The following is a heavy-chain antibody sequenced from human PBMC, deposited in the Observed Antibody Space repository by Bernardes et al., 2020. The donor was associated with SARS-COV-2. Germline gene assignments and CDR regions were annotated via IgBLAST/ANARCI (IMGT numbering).Heavy chain of an antibody. V-gene: IGHV5-10-1*01. D-gene: IGHD1-26*01. CDR3: AIEKRTYTTREWAFIWFAP. CDR2: IDPTDSYT. J-gene: IGHJ5*02. CDR1: GDSITRYS. Sequence: GESLKISCKGSGDSITRYSISWVRQTPGKGLEWMARIDPTDSYTKYSPSFQGHVTVSADKSINTAYLQWSSLQASDIGTYYCAIEKRTYTTREWAFIWFAPWGQGTPVTVSS.